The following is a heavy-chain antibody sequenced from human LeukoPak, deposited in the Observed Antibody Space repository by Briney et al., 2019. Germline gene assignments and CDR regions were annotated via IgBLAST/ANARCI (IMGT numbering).Heavy chain of an antibody. CDR1: GGSISSGFYY. D-gene: IGHD3-3*01. Sequence: SETLSLTCTVSGGSISSGFYYWNWIRQPAGKGLEWIGRFYTSGSTYYNPSLKSRVTISVDTSKNQFSLKLSSVTAADTAVYYCARLGHHDFWSGYYREYYYYYMDVWGKGTTVTVSS. CDR2: FYTSGST. J-gene: IGHJ6*03. CDR3: ARLGHHDFWSGYYREYYYYYMDV. V-gene: IGHV4-61*02.